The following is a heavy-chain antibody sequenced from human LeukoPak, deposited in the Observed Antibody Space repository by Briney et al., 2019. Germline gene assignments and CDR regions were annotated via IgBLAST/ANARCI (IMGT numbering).Heavy chain of an antibody. J-gene: IGHJ6*03. CDR3: ARVRAQGYMDV. V-gene: IGHV4-34*01. CDR2: INHSGST. CDR1: GGSFSGYY. Sequence: PSETLSLTCAVYGGSFSGYYWSWIRQPPGKGLEWIGEINHSGSTNYNPSLKSRVTISVDTSKNQFSLKLSSVTAADTAVYYCARVRAQGYMDVWGKGTTVTVSS.